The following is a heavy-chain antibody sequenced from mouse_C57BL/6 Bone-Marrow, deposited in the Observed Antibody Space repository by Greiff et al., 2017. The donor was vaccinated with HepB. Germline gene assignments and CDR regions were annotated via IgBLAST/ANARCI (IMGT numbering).Heavy chain of an antibody. CDR3: ARRGSYGSRGVTMDY. V-gene: IGHV1-14*01. J-gene: IGHJ4*01. D-gene: IGHD1-1*01. CDR2: INPYNDGT. CDR1: GYTFTSYV. Sequence: VQLQQSGPELVKPGASVKMSCKASGYTFTSYVMHWVKQRPGQGLEWIGYINPYNDGTKYNAKFKGKATLTSDKSSSTAYMEVSSLTSEDSAVYDCARRGSYGSRGVTMDYWGRGTSVTVSS.